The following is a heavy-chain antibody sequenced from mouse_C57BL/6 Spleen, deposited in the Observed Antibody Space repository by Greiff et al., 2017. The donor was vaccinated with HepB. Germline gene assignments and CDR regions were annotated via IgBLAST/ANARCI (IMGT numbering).Heavy chain of an antibody. CDR1: GYTFTSYW. V-gene: IGHV1-55*01. J-gene: IGHJ3*01. CDR3: ARDYGSSYEGFAY. CDR2: IYPGSGST. Sequence: QVKLQQPGAELVKPGASVKLSCKASGYTFTSYWITWVKQRPGQGLEWIGDIYPGSGSTNYNEKFKSKATLTVDTSSSTAYMQLSSLTSEDSAVYYCARDYGSSYEGFAYWGQGTLVTVSA. D-gene: IGHD1-1*01.